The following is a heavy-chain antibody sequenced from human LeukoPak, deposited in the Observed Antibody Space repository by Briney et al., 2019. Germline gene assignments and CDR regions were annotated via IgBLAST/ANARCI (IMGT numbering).Heavy chain of an antibody. D-gene: IGHD7-27*01. J-gene: IGHJ4*02. V-gene: IGHV4-59*01. Sequence: SETLSLTCTVSGGSHNSYYWSWIRQPPGKGLEWIGFITHCGGTDFDSSLGGRGTISVDTSKNQFSLTLTSMNAADTAVYFCARGRISNWGFEGTLFDAWGQGFLVTVSS. CDR1: GGSHNSYY. CDR3: ARGRISNWGFEGTLFDA. CDR2: ITHCGGT.